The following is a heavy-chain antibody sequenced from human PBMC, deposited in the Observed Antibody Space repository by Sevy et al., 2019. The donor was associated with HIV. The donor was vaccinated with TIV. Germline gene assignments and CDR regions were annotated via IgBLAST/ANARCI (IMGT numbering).Heavy chain of an antibody. D-gene: IGHD6-19*01. CDR3: ARHWIKAGSGWSTKGEYYFDY. J-gene: IGHJ4*02. CDR1: GGSISSSSYY. Sequence: SETLSLICTVSGGSISSSSYYWGWIRQPPGKGLEWIGSMYYSGSTYYNPSLKSRVTISVDTSKNQFSLKLSSVTAADTAVYYCARHWIKAGSGWSTKGEYYFDYWGQGTLVTVSS. V-gene: IGHV4-39*01. CDR2: MYYSGST.